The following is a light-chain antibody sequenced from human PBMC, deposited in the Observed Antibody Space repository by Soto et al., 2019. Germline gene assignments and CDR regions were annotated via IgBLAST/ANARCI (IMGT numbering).Light chain of an antibody. J-gene: IGLJ2*01. V-gene: IGLV4-60*02. CDR3: ETWDTNVVV. CDR2: LEGSGSY. CDR1: SGHSTYI. Sequence: QTVVTQSSSASASLGSSVKLTCTLSSGHSTYIIAWHQQQPGKAPRYLMKLEGSGSYNKGSGIPDRFSGSSSGADRYLTISNLQFEDEADYYCETWDTNVVVFGGGTQLTVL.